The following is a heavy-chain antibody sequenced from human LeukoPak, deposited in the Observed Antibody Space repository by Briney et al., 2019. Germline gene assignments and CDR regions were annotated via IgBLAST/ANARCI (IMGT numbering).Heavy chain of an antibody. CDR1: GFTFSSYS. Sequence: GGSLRLSCAASGFTFSSYSMNWVRQAPGKGLEWVSSISSSSSYIYYADSVKGRFTISRDNAKNSLYLQMNSLRAEDTAVYYCARDLGRYCSTTSCYGLDYWXXGXXVTVSS. V-gene: IGHV3-21*01. CDR3: ARDLGRYCSTTSCYGLDY. CDR2: ISSSSSYI. D-gene: IGHD2-2*01. J-gene: IGHJ4*01.